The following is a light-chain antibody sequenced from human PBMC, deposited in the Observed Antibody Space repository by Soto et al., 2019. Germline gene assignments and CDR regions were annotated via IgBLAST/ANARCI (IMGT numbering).Light chain of an antibody. CDR2: EVS. CDR3: SSYAGSNKL. Sequence: QSALTQPPSASGSPGQSVTISCTGTSSDVGGYNYVSWYQQHPGKAPKLMIYEVSKRPSGVPDRFSGSKSGNTASLPVSGLQAEDEADYYCSSYAGSNKLFGGGTKLTVL. J-gene: IGLJ2*01. CDR1: SSDVGGYNY. V-gene: IGLV2-8*01.